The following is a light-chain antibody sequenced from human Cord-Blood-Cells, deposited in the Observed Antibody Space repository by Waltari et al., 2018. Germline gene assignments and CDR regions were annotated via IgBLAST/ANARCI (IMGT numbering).Light chain of an antibody. V-gene: IGLV2-14*01. J-gene: IGLJ2*01. CDR2: EVS. Sequence: QSALTQPAPASGSPGQSITTSCTGTSSDVGGYTLVSWYQQHPGKAPKLMIYEVSNRPSGVSNRFSGSKSGNTASLTISGLQAEDEADYYCSSYTSSSTVVFGGGTKLTVL. CDR3: SSYTSSSTVV. CDR1: SSDVGGYTL.